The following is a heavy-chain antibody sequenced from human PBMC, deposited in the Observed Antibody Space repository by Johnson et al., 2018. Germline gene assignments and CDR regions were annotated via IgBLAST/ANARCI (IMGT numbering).Heavy chain of an antibody. Sequence: QVQLVQSGGGVVQPGRSLRLSCAASGFTFSSYAMHWVRQAPGKGLEWVAVISYDGSNKYYADSVKGRFTISRDNSKNTLYLQMNSLRAEDTAVYYCAKEVKYYDDSSGFSGDFQHWGQGTLVTVSS. J-gene: IGHJ1*01. CDR2: ISYDGSNK. CDR3: AKEVKYYDDSSGFSGDFQH. CDR1: GFTFSSYA. V-gene: IGHV3-30*04. D-gene: IGHD3-22*01.